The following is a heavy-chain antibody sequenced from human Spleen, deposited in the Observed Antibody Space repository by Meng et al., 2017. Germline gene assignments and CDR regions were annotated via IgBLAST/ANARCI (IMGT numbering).Heavy chain of an antibody. CDR3: ARGTPGRSYSDY. CDR1: DYTFTGSG. V-gene: IGHV1-18*01. D-gene: IGHD3-10*01. Sequence: QVYLVQSGAAVKKPGAPVQVSGKSSDYTFTGSGVSGVRQAPGQGLEVMAWLGAHDYDTSHAPKFQGRVTVIADRPTATAYMELRSLRSDDTAVYYCARGTPGRSYSDYWGPGTLVTVSS. J-gene: IGHJ4*02. CDR2: LGAHDYDT.